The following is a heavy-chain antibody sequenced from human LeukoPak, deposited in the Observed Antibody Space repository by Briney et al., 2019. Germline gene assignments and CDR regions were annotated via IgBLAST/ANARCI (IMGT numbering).Heavy chain of an antibody. J-gene: IGHJ3*02. CDR3: ARGLGRELDGAFDI. CDR2: IYSGGRT. Sequence: GGSLRLSCAASGFIVSSNYMSWVRQAPGKGLEWVSIIYSGGRTYYADSVKGRFTISRDNSRNTLYLQMNSLRAEDTAVYYCARGLGRELDGAFDIWGQGTMVTVSS. V-gene: IGHV3-53*01. CDR1: GFIVSSNY. D-gene: IGHD3-10*01.